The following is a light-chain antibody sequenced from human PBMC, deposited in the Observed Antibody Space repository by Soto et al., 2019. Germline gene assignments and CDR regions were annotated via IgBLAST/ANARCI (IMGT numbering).Light chain of an antibody. CDR1: QTVRNNY. CDR3: QQYANSPFT. V-gene: IGKV3-20*01. CDR2: DAS. J-gene: IGKJ3*01. Sequence: EFLLTQYPGTLSFSPGERVTLSCRASQTVRNNYLAWYQQKPGQAPRLLIYDASSRATGIPDRFSGGGSGTDFTLTISRLEPEDFAVYYCQQYANSPFTFGPGTKVDI.